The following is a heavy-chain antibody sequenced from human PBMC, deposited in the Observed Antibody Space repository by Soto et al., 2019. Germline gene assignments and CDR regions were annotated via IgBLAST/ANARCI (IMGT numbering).Heavy chain of an antibody. CDR1: GYTLTELS. CDR3: ATGSIDDSREFFDY. D-gene: IGHD3-10*01. V-gene: IGHV1-24*01. Sequence: AASVKFSCKVSGYTLTELSMHWVRQAPGKGLEWMGGFDPEDGETIYAQKFQGRVTMTGDTSTDTAYMELSSLRSEDTAVYYCATGSIDDSREFFDYWGQGTLVTVSS. J-gene: IGHJ4*02. CDR2: FDPEDGET.